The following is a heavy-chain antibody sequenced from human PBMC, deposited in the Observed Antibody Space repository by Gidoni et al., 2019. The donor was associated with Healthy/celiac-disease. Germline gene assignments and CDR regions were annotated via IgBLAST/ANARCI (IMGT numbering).Heavy chain of an antibody. V-gene: IGHV1-8*01. CDR2: MNPNSGNT. J-gene: IGHJ6*02. CDR1: GYTFTSYD. CDR3: ARGRGDGEYYYYGMDV. Sequence: QVQLVQSGAEVKKPGASVKVSCKASGYTFTSYDINWVRPATGQGLEWMGWMNPNSGNTGYAQKFRGRVTMTRNTSISTAYMELSSLRSEDTAVYYCARGRGDGEYYYYGMDVWGQGTTVTVSS.